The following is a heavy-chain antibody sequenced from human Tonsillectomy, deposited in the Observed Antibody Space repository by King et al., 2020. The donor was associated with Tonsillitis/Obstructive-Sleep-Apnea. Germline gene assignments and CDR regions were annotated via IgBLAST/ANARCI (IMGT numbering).Heavy chain of an antibody. V-gene: IGHV4-59*01. D-gene: IGHD2-8*01. J-gene: IGHJ3*02. CDR1: GGSISSYY. CDR2: IYYSGGT. CDR3: AREGAVMNAFDI. Sequence: VQLQESGPGLVKPSETLSLTCTVSGGSISSYYWSWIRQPPGKGLECIGYIYYSGGTNYNPSLKSRVTISVDTSKNQFSLKLSSVTAADTAVNYCAREGAVMNAFDIWGQGTMVTVSS.